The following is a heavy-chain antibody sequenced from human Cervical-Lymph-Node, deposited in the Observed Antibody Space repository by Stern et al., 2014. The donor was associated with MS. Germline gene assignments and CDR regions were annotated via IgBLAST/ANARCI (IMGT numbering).Heavy chain of an antibody. CDR3: ARRGNYDDSYGYYYSPPSDH. J-gene: IGHJ4*02. V-gene: IGHV1-8*01. D-gene: IGHD3-22*01. CDR1: GYTFTSYE. Sequence: VQLLESGAEVKKPGASVKVSCKASGYTFTSYEINWVRQTAGQGLEWMGWMNPNSGKTGYALKFQDRVTMTRDTSTRTAYMELSSLRFGDTAVYHCARRGNYDDSYGYYYSPPSDHWGQGTLVTVSS. CDR2: MNPNSGKT.